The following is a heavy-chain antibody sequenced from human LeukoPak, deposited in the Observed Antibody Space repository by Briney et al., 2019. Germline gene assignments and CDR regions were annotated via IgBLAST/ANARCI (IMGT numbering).Heavy chain of an antibody. V-gene: IGHV3-23*01. Sequence: GGSLRLSCVGSGFSFSSYGMSWVRQAPGKGLEWVSGISGSGGSTYYADSVKGRFTISRDNSKSTLHLQMNSLRAEDTAVYYCAKEMVRGVVQDWGQGTLVTVSS. CDR1: GFSFSSYG. CDR2: ISGSGGST. CDR3: AKEMVRGVVQD. D-gene: IGHD3-10*01. J-gene: IGHJ1*01.